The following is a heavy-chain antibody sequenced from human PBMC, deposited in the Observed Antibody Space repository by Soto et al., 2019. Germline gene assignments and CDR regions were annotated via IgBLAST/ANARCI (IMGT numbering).Heavy chain of an antibody. D-gene: IGHD5-18*01. CDR2: IYSGGST. Sequence: GGSLRLSCAASGFTVSSNYMSWVRQAPGKGLEWVSVIYSGGSTYYADSVKGRFTISRDNSKNTLYLQMNSLRAEDTAVYYCAKDGDSYGTDYFDYWGQGTLVTVSS. CDR1: GFTVSSNY. V-gene: IGHV3-66*01. CDR3: AKDGDSYGTDYFDY. J-gene: IGHJ4*02.